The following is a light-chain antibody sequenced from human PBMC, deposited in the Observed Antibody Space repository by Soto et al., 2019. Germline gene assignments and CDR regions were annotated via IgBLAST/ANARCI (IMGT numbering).Light chain of an antibody. J-gene: IGKJ4*01. CDR3: QKYDSVLLI. CDR1: QAINNY. CDR2: AAS. Sequence: DIQMTQSPSSLSASVGDRVTITCRASQAINNYVAWYQQKPGQSPQLLMYAASTLQSGVPSRFSGSGSGTDFTLTISSLQPEDVATYYCQKYDSVLLIFGGGTKVEVK. V-gene: IGKV1-27*01.